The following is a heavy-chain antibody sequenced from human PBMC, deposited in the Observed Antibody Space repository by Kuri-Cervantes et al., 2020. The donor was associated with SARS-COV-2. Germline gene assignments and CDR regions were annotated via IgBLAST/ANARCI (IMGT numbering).Heavy chain of an antibody. CDR3: AKDVAVGAHGVFDY. CDR2: FDPEDGET. Sequence: ASVKVSCKVSGYTLTELSMHWVRQAPGKGLEWMGGFDPEDGETIYAQKFQGRVTMTEDTSTDTAYMELSSLRSEDTAVYYCAKDVAVGAHGVFDYWGQGTLVTVSS. V-gene: IGHV1-24*01. CDR1: GYTLTELS. J-gene: IGHJ4*02. D-gene: IGHD1-26*01.